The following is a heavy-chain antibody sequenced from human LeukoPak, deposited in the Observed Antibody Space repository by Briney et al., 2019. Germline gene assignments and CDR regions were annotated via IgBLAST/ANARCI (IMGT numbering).Heavy chain of an antibody. Sequence: GGSLRLSCAASGFTVSDAWMNWVRQVPGEGLEWIGLFKSKTNGGTTDYAVPVKGRFTMSRDDSKNTLYLQMNSLKTEDTAMYYCTTEYSGSFSNWGQGILVTVSS. D-gene: IGHD1-26*01. J-gene: IGHJ4*02. CDR3: TTEYSGSFSN. CDR2: FKSKTNGGTT. V-gene: IGHV3-15*01. CDR1: GFTVSDAW.